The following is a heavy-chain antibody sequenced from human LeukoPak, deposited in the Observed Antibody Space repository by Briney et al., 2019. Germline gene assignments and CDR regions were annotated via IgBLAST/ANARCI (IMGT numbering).Heavy chain of an antibody. D-gene: IGHD2-2*02. J-gene: IGHJ6*03. CDR2: IYPGDSDT. CDR1: GYSFTSYW. Sequence: GESLKISCKGSGYSFTSYWIGWVRQMPGKGLEWMGIIYPGDSDTRYSPSFQGQVTISADKSISTAYLQWSSLKASDTAMYYCARREVVVVPAAIREGYYYYYYMDVWGKGTTVTASS. CDR3: ARREVVVVPAAIREGYYYYYYMDV. V-gene: IGHV5-51*01.